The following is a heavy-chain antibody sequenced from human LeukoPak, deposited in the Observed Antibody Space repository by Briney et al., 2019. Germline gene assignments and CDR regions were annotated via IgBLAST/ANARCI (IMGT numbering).Heavy chain of an antibody. D-gene: IGHD3-9*01. J-gene: IGHJ3*02. CDR3: ARENDDILTGKPGAFDI. CDR1: GFTFSSYW. V-gene: IGHV3-7*01. CDR2: IKQDGSEK. Sequence: PGGSLRLSCAASGFTFSSYWMSWVRQAPGKGLEWVANIKQDGSEKYYVDSVKGRFTISRDNAKNSLYLQMNSLRAEDTAVYYCARENDDILTGKPGAFDIWGQGTMVTVSS.